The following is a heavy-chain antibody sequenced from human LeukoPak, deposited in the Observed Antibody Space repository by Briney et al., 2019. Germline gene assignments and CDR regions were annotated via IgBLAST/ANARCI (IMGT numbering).Heavy chain of an antibody. Sequence: PSETLSLTCIVSGGSIESHFWSWVRQAPGKGLEWIGSIYHSGSTYYNPSLKSRVTISVDTSKNQFSLKLSSVTAADTAVYYCARGVGHCSSTSCFQKMSYYYYYMDVWGKGTTVTVSS. J-gene: IGHJ6*03. V-gene: IGHV4-38-2*02. CDR3: ARGVGHCSSTSCFQKMSYYYYYMDV. D-gene: IGHD2-2*01. CDR2: IYHSGST. CDR1: GGSIESHF.